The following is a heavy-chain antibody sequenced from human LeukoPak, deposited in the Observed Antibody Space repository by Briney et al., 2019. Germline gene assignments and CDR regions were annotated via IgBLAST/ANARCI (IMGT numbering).Heavy chain of an antibody. Sequence: PSETLSLTCAVYGGSFSGYYWSWIRQPPGKGLEWIGEINHSGSTNYNPSLKSRVTISVDTSKNQFSLKLSSVTAADTAVYYCARKPGYCSGGSCYAHGARGFDYWGQGTLVTVSS. V-gene: IGHV4-34*01. CDR1: GGSFSGYY. D-gene: IGHD2-15*01. J-gene: IGHJ4*02. CDR2: INHSGST. CDR3: ARKPGYCSGGSCYAHGARGFDY.